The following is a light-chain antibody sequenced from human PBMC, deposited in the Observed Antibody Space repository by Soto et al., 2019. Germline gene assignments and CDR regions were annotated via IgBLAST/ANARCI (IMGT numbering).Light chain of an antibody. V-gene: IGKV3-11*01. CDR3: QQRSNWPST. Sequence: EIVLTQSPATLSLSPGNRATLSCRASQSVSSYLAWYQQKPGQAPRLLLYDASNRATGIPARFSGSWSGTDFTLTITSLEPEDFAVYYCQQRSNWPSTFGGGTKVEIK. CDR2: DAS. J-gene: IGKJ4*01. CDR1: QSVSSY.